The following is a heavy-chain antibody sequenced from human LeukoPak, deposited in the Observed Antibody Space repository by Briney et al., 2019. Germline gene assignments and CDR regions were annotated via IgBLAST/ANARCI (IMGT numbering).Heavy chain of an antibody. V-gene: IGHV3-21*01. J-gene: IGHJ4*02. CDR1: GFTFDSYT. CDR3: AKDALYFDY. Sequence: PGGSLRLSCAASGFTFDSYTMNWVRQAPGKGLEWVSSISTSSSDIYYADSVKGRFTISRDNSKNTLYLQMSSLRAEDTAVYYCAKDALYFDYWGQGTLVTVSS. CDR2: ISTSSSDI.